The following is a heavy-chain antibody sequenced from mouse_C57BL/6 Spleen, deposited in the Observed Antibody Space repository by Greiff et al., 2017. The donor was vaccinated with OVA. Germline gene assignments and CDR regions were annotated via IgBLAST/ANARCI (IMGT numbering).Heavy chain of an antibody. Sequence: QVHVKQSGPELVKPGASVKISCKASGYAFSSSWMNWVKQRPGKGLEWIGRIYPGDGDTNYNGKFKGKATLTADKSSSTAYMQLSSLTSEDSAVYFCARFGGPYYFDYWGQGTTLTVSS. CDR3: ARFGGPYYFDY. CDR2: IYPGDGDT. V-gene: IGHV1-82*01. CDR1: GYAFSSSW. J-gene: IGHJ2*01.